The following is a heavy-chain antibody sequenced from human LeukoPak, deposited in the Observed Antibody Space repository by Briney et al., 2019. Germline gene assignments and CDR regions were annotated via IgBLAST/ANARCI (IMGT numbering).Heavy chain of an antibody. CDR3: ARGVVVVAATQEFDP. CDR2: INSDGINT. D-gene: IGHD2-15*01. J-gene: IGHJ5*02. Sequence: GGSLRLSCAASGFTFSNYWMHWVRQAPGKGLVWVSRINSDGINTSYADSVKGRFTISRDNAKNTLYLQMNSLRAEDTAVYYCARGVVVVAATQEFDPWGQGTLVTVSS. V-gene: IGHV3-74*01. CDR1: GFTFSNYW.